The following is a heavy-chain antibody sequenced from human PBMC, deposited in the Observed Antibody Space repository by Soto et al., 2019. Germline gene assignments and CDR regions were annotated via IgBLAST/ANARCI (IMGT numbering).Heavy chain of an antibody. CDR1: GGSISSAGYY. CDR2: IYSSGGT. D-gene: IGHD6-13*01. V-gene: IGHV4-31*03. J-gene: IGHJ5*02. Sequence: PSETLSLTCTVSGGSISSAGYYWNWIRQHPGKGLEYIGYIYSSGGTYYNPSLRRRVTISLDTSKNQFSLKLTSVTAADTAVYYCARGVKGDSSSWYFDWFDPWGQGTLVTVSS. CDR3: ARGVKGDSSSWYFDWFDP.